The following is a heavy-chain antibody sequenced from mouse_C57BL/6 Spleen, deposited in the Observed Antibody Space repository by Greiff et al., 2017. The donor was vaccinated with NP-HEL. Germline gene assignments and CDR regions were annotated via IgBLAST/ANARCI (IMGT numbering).Heavy chain of an antibody. Sequence: VQLQQSGPELVKPGASVKISCKASGYSFPDSTMNWVKQSNGKSLEWIGVINPNYGTPSYNQKVKGKATLTVDQSSSTAYMQLNSLTSEDSAVYYCAREATVVPEGFDYWGQGTTLTVSS. CDR1: GYSFPDST. J-gene: IGHJ2*01. V-gene: IGHV1-39*01. D-gene: IGHD1-1*01. CDR3: AREATVVPEGFDY. CDR2: INPNYGTP.